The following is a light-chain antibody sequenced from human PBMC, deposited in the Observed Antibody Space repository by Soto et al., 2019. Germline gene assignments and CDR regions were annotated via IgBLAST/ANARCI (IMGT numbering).Light chain of an antibody. Sequence: DIQMTQSPSSLSASVGDRVTITCRASQSISRFLNWYQQKSGKPPQLLLFAASSLQGGVPSRFSGSGSGTDLPITISSLQPEEVATYYCQQAYITPPWTFGQGSKVEIK. J-gene: IGKJ1*01. CDR2: AAS. CDR3: QQAYITPPWT. CDR1: QSISRF. V-gene: IGKV1-39*01.